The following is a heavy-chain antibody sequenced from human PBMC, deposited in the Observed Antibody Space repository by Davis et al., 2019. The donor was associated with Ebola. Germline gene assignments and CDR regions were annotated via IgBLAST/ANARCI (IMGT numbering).Heavy chain of an antibody. Sequence: AASVKVSCKASGYIFTSYAMHWVRQAPGQRLEWMGWINAGNGDTKYSQKFRGRVTITRDTSASTAYMELSSLRSEDTAVYYCAREVGPIDYWGQGTLVTVSS. V-gene: IGHV1-3*01. CDR1: GYIFTSYA. J-gene: IGHJ4*02. CDR3: AREVGPIDY. D-gene: IGHD1-26*01. CDR2: INAGNGDT.